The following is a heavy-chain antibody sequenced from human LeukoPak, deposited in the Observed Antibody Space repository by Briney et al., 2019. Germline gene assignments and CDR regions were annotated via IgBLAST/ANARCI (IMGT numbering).Heavy chain of an antibody. V-gene: IGHV3-23*01. Sequence: GGSLRLSCAASGFTFSSYAMSWVRQAPGKGLEWVSAISGSGGSTYYADSVKGRFTISRDNSKNTLYLQMNSLRAEDTAVYYCAKRGGSSGYYYQNWFDPWGQGTLVTASS. D-gene: IGHD3-22*01. CDR3: AKRGGSSGYYYQNWFDP. CDR2: ISGSGGST. CDR1: GFTFSSYA. J-gene: IGHJ5*02.